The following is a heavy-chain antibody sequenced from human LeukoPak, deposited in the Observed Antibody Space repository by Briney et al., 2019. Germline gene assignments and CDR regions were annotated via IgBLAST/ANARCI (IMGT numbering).Heavy chain of an antibody. J-gene: IGHJ4*02. Sequence: GGSLRLSCEASGFTFSSYEMNRVRQAPGKGLEWVSYISSSGSTKSYADSVRGRFTISRDNAKNSLFLQMNSLRAEDTAVYYCASGTQSDCWGQGTLVTVSS. CDR2: ISSSGSTK. V-gene: IGHV3-48*03. CDR3: ASGTQSDC. CDR1: GFTFSSYE. D-gene: IGHD1-14*01.